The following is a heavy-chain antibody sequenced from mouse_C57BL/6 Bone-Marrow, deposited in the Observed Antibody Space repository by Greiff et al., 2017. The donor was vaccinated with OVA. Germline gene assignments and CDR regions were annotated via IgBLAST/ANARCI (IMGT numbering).Heavy chain of an antibody. D-gene: IGHD4-1*01. J-gene: IGHJ4*01. CDR2: INPNYGTT. CDR3: ARRTGTRSMIDAMDY. CDR1: GYSFTDYN. V-gene: IGHV1-39*01. Sequence: EVQLQQSGPELVKPGASVKISCKASGYSFTDYNMNWVKQSNGKSLEWIGVINPNYGTTSYNQKFKGKATLTVDQSSSTAYMQLKSLTSEDSAVYYGARRTGTRSMIDAMDYWGQGTSVTVSS.